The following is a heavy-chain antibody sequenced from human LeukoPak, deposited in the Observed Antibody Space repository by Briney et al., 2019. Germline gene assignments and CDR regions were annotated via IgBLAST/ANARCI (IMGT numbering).Heavy chain of an antibody. CDR3: ARDSGGSGTVDY. J-gene: IGHJ4*02. D-gene: IGHD3-10*01. CDR2: IYYSGST. CDR1: GGSISSGGYY. V-gene: IGHV4-31*03. Sequence: PSQTLSLTCTVSGGSISSGGYYWSWIRQHPGKGLEWIGYIYYSGSTYYNPSLKGRVTISVDTSKNQFSLKLSSVTAADTAVYYCARDSGGSGTVDYWGQGTLVTVSS.